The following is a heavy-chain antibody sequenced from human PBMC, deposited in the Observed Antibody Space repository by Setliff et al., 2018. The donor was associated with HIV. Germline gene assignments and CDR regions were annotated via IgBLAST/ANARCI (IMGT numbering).Heavy chain of an antibody. CDR3: ARDCSSTSCPGSFNYYYYYYYMDV. Sequence: GASVKVSCKASGYTFTSYAMHWVRQAPGQRLEWMGWINAGNGNTKYSQEFQGRVTITRDTSASTAYMELSSLRSGDTAVYYCARDCSSTSCPGSFNYYYYYYYMDVWGKGTTVTVSS. CDR2: INAGNGNT. D-gene: IGHD2-2*01. J-gene: IGHJ6*03. V-gene: IGHV1-3*03. CDR1: GYTFTSYA.